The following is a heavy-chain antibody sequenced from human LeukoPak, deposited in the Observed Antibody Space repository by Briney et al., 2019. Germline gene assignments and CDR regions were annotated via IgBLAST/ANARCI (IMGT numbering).Heavy chain of an antibody. J-gene: IGHJ4*02. V-gene: IGHV4-39*01. CDR3: ARQTGSGLFILP. CDR1: GGSMNINNYY. CDR2: IYYTGTT. Sequence: SETLSLTCTVFGGSMNINNYYWAWIRQPPGKGLERIGSIYYTGTTYYNPSLNYRVSISIDTSKNQFSLRLTSVTAADTAVYYCARQTGSGLFILPGGQGTLVTVSS. D-gene: IGHD3/OR15-3a*01.